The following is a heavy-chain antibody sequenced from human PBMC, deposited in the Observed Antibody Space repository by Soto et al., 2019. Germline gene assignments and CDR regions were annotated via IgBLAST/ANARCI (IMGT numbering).Heavy chain of an antibody. D-gene: IGHD6-6*01. V-gene: IGHV4-59*12. Sequence: SETLSLTCTVSGGSISSYYWSWIRQPPGKGLEWIGYIYYSGSTNYNPSLKSRVTISVDTSKNQFSLKLSSVTAADTAVYYCARDMGSRSTFDAFDIWGQGTMVTVSS. CDR3: ARDMGSRSTFDAFDI. CDR1: GGSISSYY. J-gene: IGHJ3*02. CDR2: IYYSGST.